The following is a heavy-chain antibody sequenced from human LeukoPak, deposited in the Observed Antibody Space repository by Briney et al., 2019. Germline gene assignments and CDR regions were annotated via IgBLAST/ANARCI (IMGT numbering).Heavy chain of an antibody. D-gene: IGHD2-2*01. V-gene: IGHV3-7*01. CDR1: GFTFSNYW. Sequence: GGSLRLSCEGSGFTFSNYWMSWVRQAPGKGLEWVANIQQHGSETYYGDSVKGRFTISRDNAKNTLYLQMNSLRAEDTAVYYCARTEYCSPTSCKYASFWGQGTMVTVSS. CDR3: ARTEYCSPTSCKYASF. CDR2: IQQHGSET. J-gene: IGHJ3*01.